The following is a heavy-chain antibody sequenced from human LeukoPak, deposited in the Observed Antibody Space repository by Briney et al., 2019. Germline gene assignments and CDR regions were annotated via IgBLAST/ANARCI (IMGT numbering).Heavy chain of an antibody. CDR2: ISPYNGNT. CDR1: GYIFNTYG. CDR3: SRIASTTVVTFYFDY. V-gene: IGHV1-18*01. Sequence: GASVKVSCKASGYIFNTYGINWVRQAPGQGLEWMGWISPYNGNTNYAQEFQGRVTMTSDTSTSTAYMELRSLRSDDTAVYYCSRIASTTVVTFYFDYWGQGTLVTVSS. J-gene: IGHJ4*02. D-gene: IGHD4-11*01.